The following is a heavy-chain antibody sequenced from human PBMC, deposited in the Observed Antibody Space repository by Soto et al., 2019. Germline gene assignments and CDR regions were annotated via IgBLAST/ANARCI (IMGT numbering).Heavy chain of an antibody. V-gene: IGHV4-34*01. J-gene: IGHJ4*02. CDR1: GGSFSGYY. CDR2: INHSGST. Sequence: ASETLSLTCAVYGGSFSGYYWSWIRQPPGKGLEWIGEINHSGSTNYNPSLKSRVTISVDTSKNQFSLKLSSVTAADTAVYYCARGWVITYGGVIVPQAFDYWGQGTLVTVSS. D-gene: IGHD3-16*02. CDR3: ARGWVITYGGVIVPQAFDY.